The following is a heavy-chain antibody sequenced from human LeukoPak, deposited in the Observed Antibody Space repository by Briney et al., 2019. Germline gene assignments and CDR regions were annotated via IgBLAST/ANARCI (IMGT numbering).Heavy chain of an antibody. D-gene: IGHD3-10*01. Sequence: GASVKVSCKVSGYTLTELSMHWVRQAPGKGLEWMGGFDPEDGETIYAQKFQGRVTMTEDTSTDTAYMELSSLRSEDTAAYYCATVYYYGSGSYEYYFDYWGQGTLVTVSS. CDR3: ATVYYYGSGSYEYYFDY. CDR2: FDPEDGET. CDR1: GYTLTELS. J-gene: IGHJ4*02. V-gene: IGHV1-24*01.